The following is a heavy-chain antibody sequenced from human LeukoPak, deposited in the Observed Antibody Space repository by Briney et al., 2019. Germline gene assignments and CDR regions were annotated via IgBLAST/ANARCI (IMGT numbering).Heavy chain of an antibody. D-gene: IGHD6-6*01. V-gene: IGHV3-30*04. CDR1: GFTFSSYA. CDR3: ARGRIAANMDV. J-gene: IGHJ6*02. Sequence: GGSLRLSCAASGFTFSSYAMHWVRQAPGKGLEWVAVISYDGSNKYYADSVKGRLTISRDNSKDTLYLQMNSLRAEDTAVYYCARGRIAANMDVWGQGTTVTVSS. CDR2: ISYDGSNK.